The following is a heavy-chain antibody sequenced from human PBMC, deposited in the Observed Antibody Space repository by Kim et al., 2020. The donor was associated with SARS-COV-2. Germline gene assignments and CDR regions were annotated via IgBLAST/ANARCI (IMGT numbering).Heavy chain of an antibody. J-gene: IGHJ4*02. V-gene: IGHV1-8*01. Sequence: ASVKVSCKASGYTFTSYDINWVRQATGQGLEWMGWMNPNSGNTGYAQKFQGRVTMTRNTSISTAYMELSSLRSEDTAVYYCARRHRAAAGPRGEYYFDYWGQGTLVTVSS. CDR3: ARRHRAAAGPRGEYYFDY. CDR1: GYTFTSYD. D-gene: IGHD6-13*01. CDR2: MNPNSGNT.